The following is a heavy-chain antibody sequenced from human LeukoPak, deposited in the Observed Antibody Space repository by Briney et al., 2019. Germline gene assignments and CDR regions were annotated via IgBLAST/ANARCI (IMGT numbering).Heavy chain of an antibody. D-gene: IGHD5-24*01. J-gene: IGHJ4*02. Sequence: SETLSLTCTVSGGSISSYYWSWIRQPPGKGLEWIGYIYYSGSTNYNPSHKSRVTISVDTSKNQFSLKLSSVTAADTAVYYCARGRGWLQSTPFDYWGQGTLVTVSS. V-gene: IGHV4-59*01. CDR1: GGSISSYY. CDR3: ARGRGWLQSTPFDY. CDR2: IYYSGST.